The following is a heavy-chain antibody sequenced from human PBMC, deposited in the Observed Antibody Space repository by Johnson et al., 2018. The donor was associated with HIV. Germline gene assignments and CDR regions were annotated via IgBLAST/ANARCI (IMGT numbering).Heavy chain of an antibody. CDR2: SRRKAYTYAT. CDR3: ARDLSPFLVNSSRAFDI. J-gene: IGHJ3*02. Sequence: MLLVESGGGLVQPGGSLKLACAASGFTFSDSAMHWVRQAPGKGLEWVGRSRRKAYTYATALAASVKGRFTISSDNAKNSLYLQMNSLRAGDTAVYYCARDLSPFLVNSSRAFDIWGQGTMVTVSS. V-gene: IGHV3-73*01. D-gene: IGHD6-13*01. CDR1: GFTFSDSA.